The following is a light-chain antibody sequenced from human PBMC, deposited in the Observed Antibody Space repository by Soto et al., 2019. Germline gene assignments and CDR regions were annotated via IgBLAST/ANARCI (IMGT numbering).Light chain of an antibody. CDR1: QSISSY. V-gene: IGKV1-39*01. J-gene: IGKJ1*01. CDR2: AAS. CDR3: QQSHTTPLT. Sequence: DIQMTQSPSSLSASVGDRVTITCRASQSISSYLDWYQQKPGKAPKVLIYAASGLQSGVPSRFSGSGSGTDFTLTISSLQPEDSATYYCQQSHTTPLTFGPGTKVEIK.